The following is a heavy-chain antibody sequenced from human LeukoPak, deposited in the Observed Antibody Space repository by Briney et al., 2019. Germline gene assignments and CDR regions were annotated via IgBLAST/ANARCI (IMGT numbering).Heavy chain of an antibody. Sequence: QPGGSLRLSCAASGFTFSSYAMHWVRQAPGKGLEWVAVISYDGSNKYYADSVKGRFTISRDNSKNALYLQMNSLRAEDTAVYYCASANIRSGYYSFDYWGQGTLVTVSS. CDR1: GFTFSSYA. CDR2: ISYDGSNK. J-gene: IGHJ4*02. D-gene: IGHD3-22*01. V-gene: IGHV3-30-3*01. CDR3: ASANIRSGYYSFDY.